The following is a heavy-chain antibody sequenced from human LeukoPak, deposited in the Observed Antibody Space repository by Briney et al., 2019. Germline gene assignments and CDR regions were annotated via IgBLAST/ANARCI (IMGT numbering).Heavy chain of an antibody. CDR3: ARDRGGSGSSFDY. V-gene: IGHV3-48*03. D-gene: IGHD3-10*01. CDR2: ISSSGSII. J-gene: IGHJ4*02. Sequence: GGSLRLSCAASGFTFSSYEMNWVRQAPGKGLEWVSYISSSGSIIYYADSVKGRFTISRDNAKNSLYLQMNSLRAKDTAVYYCARDRGGSGSSFDYWGQGTLVTVSS. CDR1: GFTFSSYE.